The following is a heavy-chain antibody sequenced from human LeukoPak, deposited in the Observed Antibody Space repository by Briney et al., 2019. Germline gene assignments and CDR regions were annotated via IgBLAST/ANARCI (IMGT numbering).Heavy chain of an antibody. CDR1: GFTFSSYA. V-gene: IGHV3-23*01. CDR2: ISGSGGST. J-gene: IGHJ4*02. D-gene: IGHD1-26*01. CDR3: ATDAYSGSYSRDY. Sequence: TGGSLRLSCAASGFTFSSYAMSWVRQAPGKGLEWVSAISGSGGSTYYADSVKGRFTISRDNSKNTLYLQMNSLRAEDTAVYYCATDAYSGSYSRDYWGQGTLVTVSS.